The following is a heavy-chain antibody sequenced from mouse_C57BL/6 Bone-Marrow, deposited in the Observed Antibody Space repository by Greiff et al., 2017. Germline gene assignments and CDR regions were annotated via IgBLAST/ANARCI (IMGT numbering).Heavy chain of an antibody. V-gene: IGHV5-9*01. D-gene: IGHD1-3*01. CDR1: GFTFSSYT. J-gene: IGHJ2*01. CDR3: ARQGQLEDY. CDR2: ISGGGGNN. Sequence: EVKLVESGGGLVKPGGSLKLSCAASGFTFSSYTMSWVRQTPEKRLEWVATISGGGGNNYYPDSVKGRVTSSRDNAKNTLYLQMSVLRSEDTALYYCARQGQLEDYWGQGTTLTVSS.